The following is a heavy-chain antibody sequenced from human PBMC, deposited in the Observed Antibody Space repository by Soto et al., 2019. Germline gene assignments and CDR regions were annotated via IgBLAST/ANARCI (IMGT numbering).Heavy chain of an antibody. Sequence: EVQLLESRGGLVQPGGSLRLSCAASGFTFSSYAMSWVRQAPGKGLEWVSAISGSGGSTYYADSVKGRFTISRDNSKNTLYLQMNSLRAEDTAVYYCAKWVYCSSTSCYFDYWGQGTLVTVSS. J-gene: IGHJ4*02. V-gene: IGHV3-23*01. CDR3: AKWVYCSSTSCYFDY. CDR2: ISGSGGST. CDR1: GFTFSSYA. D-gene: IGHD2-2*01.